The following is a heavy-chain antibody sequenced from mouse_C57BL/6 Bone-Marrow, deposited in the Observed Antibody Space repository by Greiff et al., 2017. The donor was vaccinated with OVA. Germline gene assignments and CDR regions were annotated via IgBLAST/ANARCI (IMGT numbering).Heavy chain of an antibody. D-gene: IGHD2-4*01. CDR2: IDPENGDT. V-gene: IGHV14-4*01. Sequence: EVQLQQSGAELVRPGASVKLSCTASGFNIKDDYMHWVKQRPEQGLEWIGWIDPENGDTEYASKFKGQATLPADTSSNTANMQLSSLTSEDTAVYDCNKMITKRLDYWGQGTTRTVSS. J-gene: IGHJ2*01. CDR1: GFNIKDDY. CDR3: NKMITKRLDY.